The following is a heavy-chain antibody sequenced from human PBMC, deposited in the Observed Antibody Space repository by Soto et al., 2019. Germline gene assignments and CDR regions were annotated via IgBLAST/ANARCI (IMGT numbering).Heavy chain of an antibody. CDR3: ARGDCVGGTCYSLEGSFYYYMDV. CDR1: GFTFSNYW. D-gene: IGHD2-15*01. V-gene: IGHV3-74*02. J-gene: IGHJ6*03. CDR2: INSDGSVS. Sequence: EVQLVESGGGLVQPGGSLRLSCAASGFTFSNYWMYWVRQAPGKGLEWVSRINSDGSVSSHADSVRGRLTISRDNVKNPLYLHMDSLRAEDTAVYFCARGDCVGGTCYSLEGSFYYYMDVWGKGTTVTVFS.